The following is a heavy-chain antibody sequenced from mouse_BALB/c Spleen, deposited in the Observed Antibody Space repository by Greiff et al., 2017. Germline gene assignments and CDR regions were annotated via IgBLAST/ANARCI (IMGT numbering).Heavy chain of an antibody. D-gene: IGHD2-10*02. CDR2: INSNGGST. Sequence: DVMLVESGGGLVKLGGSLKLSCAASGFTFSSYYMSWVRQTPEKRLELVAAINSNGGSTYYPDTVKGRFTISRDNAKNTLYLQMSSLKSEDTALYYCARHTYGNYYFDYWGQGTTLTVSS. V-gene: IGHV5-6-2*01. J-gene: IGHJ2*01. CDR1: GFTFSSYY. CDR3: ARHTYGNYYFDY.